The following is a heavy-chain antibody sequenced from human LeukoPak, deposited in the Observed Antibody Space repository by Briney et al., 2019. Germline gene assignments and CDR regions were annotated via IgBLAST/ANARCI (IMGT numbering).Heavy chain of an antibody. CDR3: AKGGYDILTGYYLPYYYMDV. Sequence: TGGSLRLPCAASGFTFSSYAMSWVRQAPGKGLEWVSAISGSGGSTYYADSVKGRFTISRDNSKNTLYLQMNSLRAEDTAVYYCAKGGYDILTGYYLPYYYMDVWGKGTTVTVSS. J-gene: IGHJ6*03. CDR1: GFTFSSYA. V-gene: IGHV3-23*01. CDR2: ISGSGGST. D-gene: IGHD3-9*01.